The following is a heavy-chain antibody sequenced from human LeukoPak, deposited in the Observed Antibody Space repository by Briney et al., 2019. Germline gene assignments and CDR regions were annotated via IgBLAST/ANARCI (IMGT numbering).Heavy chain of an antibody. J-gene: IGHJ3*02. V-gene: IGHV3-64D*06. CDR2: ISTSGDTT. Sequence: PGGSLRLSCSASGFTFSSYAMHWVRQAPGKGLEYVSGISTSGDTTYYADSVTGRFTISRDNSKNTLYLQVSSLRAEDTTVYYCVKDLSARYGDPRGAYYIWGQGTMVAVAS. CDR1: GFTFSSYA. CDR3: VKDLSARYGDPRGAYYI. D-gene: IGHD4-17*01.